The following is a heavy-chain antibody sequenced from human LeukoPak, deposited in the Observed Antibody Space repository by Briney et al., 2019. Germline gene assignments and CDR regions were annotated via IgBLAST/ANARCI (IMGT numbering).Heavy chain of an antibody. V-gene: IGHV3-74*01. CDR1: GFTFSNYW. Sequence: GGSLRLSCATSGFTFSNYWMHWVRQVQGKGLVWVARIDSVGSTSAYADSVKGRFTISRDNSKNTLYLQMNDLRADDTAVYYCVKKGQADDDGKPDWGQGTLVTVSS. CDR3: VKKGQADDDGKPD. CDR2: IDSVGSTS. J-gene: IGHJ4*02. D-gene: IGHD1-1*01.